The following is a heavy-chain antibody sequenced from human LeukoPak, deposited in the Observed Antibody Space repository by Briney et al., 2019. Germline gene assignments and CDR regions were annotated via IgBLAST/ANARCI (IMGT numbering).Heavy chain of an antibody. V-gene: IGHV4-61*01. CDR2: IYHSGST. J-gene: IGHJ4*02. CDR3: ARDQGYSLDY. Sequence: SETLSLTCTVSGGSVSSGSHFWSWIRQPPGKGLEWIAYIYHSGSTYYNPSLKSRVTISVDTSKNQFSLKLSSVTAADTAVYYCARDQGYSLDYWGQGTLVTVSS. CDR1: GGSVSSGSHF. D-gene: IGHD5-18*01.